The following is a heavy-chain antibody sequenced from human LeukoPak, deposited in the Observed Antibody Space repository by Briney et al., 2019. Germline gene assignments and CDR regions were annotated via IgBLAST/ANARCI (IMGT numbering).Heavy chain of an antibody. J-gene: IGHJ4*02. D-gene: IGHD1-26*01. CDR3: ARGISGSYTADY. Sequence: ASVKVSCKASGGTFSSYAISWVRQAPGQGLEWMGGIIPIFGTANYAQKFQGRVTITTGESTSTAYMEMSSLRSEDTAVYYCARGISGSYTADYWGQGTLVTVSS. CDR2: IIPIFGTA. V-gene: IGHV1-69*05. CDR1: GGTFSSYA.